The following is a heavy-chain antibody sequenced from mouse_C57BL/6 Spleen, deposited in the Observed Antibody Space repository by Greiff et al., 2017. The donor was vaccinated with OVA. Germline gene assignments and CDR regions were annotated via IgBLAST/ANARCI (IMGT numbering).Heavy chain of an antibody. Sequence: EVQLPQSGPELVKPGASVKISCKASGYSFTDYNMNWVKQSNGKSLEWIGVINPNYGTTSYNQKFKGKATLTVDQSSSTAYMQLNSLTSEDSAVYYCAREESITTVVETSYFDYWGQGTTLTVSS. CDR3: AREESITTVVETSYFDY. CDR2: INPNYGTT. CDR1: GYSFTDYN. D-gene: IGHD1-1*01. J-gene: IGHJ2*01. V-gene: IGHV1-39*01.